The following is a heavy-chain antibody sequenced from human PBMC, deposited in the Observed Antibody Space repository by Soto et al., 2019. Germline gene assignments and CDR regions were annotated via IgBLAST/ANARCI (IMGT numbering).Heavy chain of an antibody. CDR2: ISYDGSNK. D-gene: IGHD4-17*01. CDR1: GFTFSSYA. Sequence: GGSLRLSCAASGFTFSSYAMHWVRQAPGKGLEWVAVISYDGSNKYYADSVKGRFTISRDNSKNTLYLQMNSLRVEDTAVYYCARDLAVTTDYYYYYGMDVWGQGTTVTVSS. V-gene: IGHV3-30-3*01. CDR3: ARDLAVTTDYYYYYGMDV. J-gene: IGHJ6*02.